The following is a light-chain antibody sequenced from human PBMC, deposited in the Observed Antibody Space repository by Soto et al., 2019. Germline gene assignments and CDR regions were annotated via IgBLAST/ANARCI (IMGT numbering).Light chain of an antibody. V-gene: IGLV1-44*01. Sequence: QSVLTQPPSASGTPGQRVTISCSGSTSNIGSGAVNWYQQLPGTAPKLLIYTNNQRPSGVPDRFSGSKSGTSASLAISGLQSEDEADYYCAAWDDSLNGVVFGGGTQLTVL. CDR1: TSNIGSGA. CDR3: AAWDDSLNGVV. CDR2: TNN. J-gene: IGLJ2*01.